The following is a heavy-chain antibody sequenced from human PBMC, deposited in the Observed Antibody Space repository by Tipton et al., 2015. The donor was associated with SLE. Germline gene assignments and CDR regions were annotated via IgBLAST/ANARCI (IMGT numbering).Heavy chain of an antibody. CDR2: IYYSGST. Sequence: TLSLTCAVYGGSFSGYYWSWIRQPPGKGLEWIGDIYYSGSTNYNPSLKSRVTISVDMSKNQFSLKLSSVTAAGTAVYYCARATGHSSSSFNYWGQGTLVTVSS. D-gene: IGHD6-6*01. J-gene: IGHJ4*02. CDR3: ARATGHSSSSFNY. CDR1: GGSFSGYY. V-gene: IGHV4-59*01.